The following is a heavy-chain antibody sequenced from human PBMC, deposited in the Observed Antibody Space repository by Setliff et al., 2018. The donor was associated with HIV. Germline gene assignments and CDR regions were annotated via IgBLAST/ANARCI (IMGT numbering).Heavy chain of an antibody. CDR3: VTSSSWSSRLNF. CDR2: TSHSGKT. J-gene: IGHJ4*02. Sequence: KPSETLSLTCAVYGGPLSGHYWSWIRQPPGQGLEWIGETSHSGKTNYNPPLKSRVTISVDTSKNQFSLKLTSVTAADTAVYYCVTSSSWSSRLNFWGPGMLVTVSS. CDR1: GGPLSGHY. V-gene: IGHV4-34*01. D-gene: IGHD2-2*01.